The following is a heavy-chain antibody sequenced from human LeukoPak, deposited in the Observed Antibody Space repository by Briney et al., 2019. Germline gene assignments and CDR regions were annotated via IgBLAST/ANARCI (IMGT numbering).Heavy chain of an antibody. V-gene: IGHV1-24*01. Sequence: GSVKVSCKVSGYTLTELSMHWVRQAPGKGREWMGGFDHEDGETIYAQKFQGRVTMTEDTSTDTAYMELSSLRSEDTAVYYCATGSPGYYYYGMDVWGQGTTVTVSS. CDR2: FDHEDGET. CDR1: GYTLTELS. J-gene: IGHJ6*02. CDR3: ATGSPGYYYYGMDV.